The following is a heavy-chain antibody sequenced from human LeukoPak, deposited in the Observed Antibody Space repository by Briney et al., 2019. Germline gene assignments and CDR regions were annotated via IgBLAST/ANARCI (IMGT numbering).Heavy chain of an antibody. V-gene: IGHV4-31*03. CDR1: GGPINSAGYY. Sequence: PSQTLPLTCTVAGGPINSAGYYWGWIRQHPGKGLQWTGYNYYSGNTYYNPSLKSRVTISVDTSKNQFSLKLSSVTAADTAVYYCARDAEVDTAMVYGLYGSGISRAFDYWGQGTLVTVSS. D-gene: IGHD5-18*01. J-gene: IGHJ4*02. CDR3: ARDAEVDTAMVYGLYGSGISRAFDY. CDR2: NYYSGNT.